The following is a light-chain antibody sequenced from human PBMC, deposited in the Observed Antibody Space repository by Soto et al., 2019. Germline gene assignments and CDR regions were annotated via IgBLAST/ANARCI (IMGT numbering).Light chain of an antibody. V-gene: IGLV2-14*01. Sequence: QSVLTQPASVSGSPGQSITISCTGTSSDVGGYNYVSWYQQHPGKAPKLMIYDVSYRPSGVSNRFSGSKSGNTASLTISGLQADDEADYYCSSYTTTSTLVVFGGGTKLTVL. CDR2: DVS. CDR3: SSYTTTSTLVV. CDR1: SSDVGGYNY. J-gene: IGLJ2*01.